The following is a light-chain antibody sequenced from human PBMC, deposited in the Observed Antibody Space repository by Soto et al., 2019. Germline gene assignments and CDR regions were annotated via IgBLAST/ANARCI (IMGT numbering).Light chain of an antibody. CDR3: CAYTSSSSVI. J-gene: IGLJ2*01. CDR2: DVS. Sequence: QSALTQPASVSGSPGQSITISCTGTSTDVGGDNDVYWYQQHTGTAPKLLIYDVSNRPSGVSNRFSGSKSGNTASLTISGLEAEAEDDCYCCAYTSSSSVIFGGGTQLTVL. CDR1: STDVGGDND. V-gene: IGLV2-14*01.